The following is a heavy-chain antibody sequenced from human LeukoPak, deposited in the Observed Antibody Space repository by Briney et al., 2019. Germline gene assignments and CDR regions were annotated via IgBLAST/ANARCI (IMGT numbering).Heavy chain of an antibody. D-gene: IGHD2-2*01. CDR3: AAPWCSSTSCYVNYYGMDV. Sequence: GGSLRLSCAASGFTFNTYTMNWVRQAPGKGLEWVSYISGSSGIIDYADSVRGRFTISRDNAKNSLYLQMNSLRAEDAAVYYCAAPWCSSTSCYVNYYGMDVWGQGTTVTVSS. CDR2: ISGSSGII. CDR1: GFTFNTYT. V-gene: IGHV3-48*01. J-gene: IGHJ6*02.